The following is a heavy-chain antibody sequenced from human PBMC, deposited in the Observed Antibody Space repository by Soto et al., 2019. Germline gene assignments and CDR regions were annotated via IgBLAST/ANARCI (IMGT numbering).Heavy chain of an antibody. CDR2: INHSGST. J-gene: IGHJ4*02. CDR3: ARGERCSGGSCSTTYYFDY. D-gene: IGHD2-15*01. V-gene: IGHV4-39*07. Sequence: PSETLSLTCTVSGGSISSSSYYWGWVRQPPGKGLEWIGEINHSGSTNYNPSLKSRVTISVDTSKNQFSLKLSSVTAADTAVYYCARGERCSGGSCSTTYYFDYWGQGTLVTVSS. CDR1: GGSISSSSYY.